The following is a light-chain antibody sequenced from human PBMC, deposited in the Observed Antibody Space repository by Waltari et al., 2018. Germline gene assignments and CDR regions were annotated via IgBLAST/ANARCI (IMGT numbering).Light chain of an antibody. CDR1: QNIFNY. Sequence: DIQMTQSPSSLSASVGDRVTITCRASQNIFNYLYWYHQKPGKAPKLLISSASILQSGVPSRFSGSGSETEFTLVISNLQPDDVATYYCQQYSGYSGIFGGGTKVEIK. V-gene: IGKV1-17*02. CDR3: QQYSGYSGI. CDR2: SAS. J-gene: IGKJ4*01.